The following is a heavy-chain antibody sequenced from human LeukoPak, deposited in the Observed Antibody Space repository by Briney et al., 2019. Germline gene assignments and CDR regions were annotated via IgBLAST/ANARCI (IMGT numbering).Heavy chain of an antibody. CDR2: ISAYNGNT. CDR3: ARDLPDLFYSSGWYH. Sequence: GASVNVSCKASGYTFTSYGISWVRQAPGQGLEWMGWISAYNGNTNYAQKLQGRVTMTTDTSTSTAYMELRSLRSDDTAVYYCARDLPDLFYSSGWYHWGQGTLVTVSS. CDR1: GYTFTSYG. J-gene: IGHJ5*02. D-gene: IGHD6-19*01. V-gene: IGHV1-18*01.